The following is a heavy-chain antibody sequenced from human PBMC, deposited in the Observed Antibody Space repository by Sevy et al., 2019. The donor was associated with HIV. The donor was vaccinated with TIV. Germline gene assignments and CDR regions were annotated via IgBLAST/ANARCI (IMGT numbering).Heavy chain of an antibody. Sequence: GGSLRLSCAASGFTFSSYSMNWVRQAPGKGLEWVSSISSSSSYIYYADSVKGRSTISRDNAKNSLYLQMNSLRAEDTAVYYCARGLMVRGVISSDYWGQGTLVTVSS. J-gene: IGHJ4*02. V-gene: IGHV3-21*01. CDR2: ISSSSSYI. CDR3: ARGLMVRGVISSDY. CDR1: GFTFSSYS. D-gene: IGHD3-10*01.